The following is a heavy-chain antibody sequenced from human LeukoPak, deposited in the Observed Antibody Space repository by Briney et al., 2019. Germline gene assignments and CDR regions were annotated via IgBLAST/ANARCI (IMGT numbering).Heavy chain of an antibody. V-gene: IGHV1-69*06. Sequence: GASVKVSCKASGGTFSSYAISWVRQAPRQGLEWMGGIIPIFGTASYAQKFQGRVTITADKSTSTAYMELSSLRSEDTAVYYCAGVSGDIVVVPAAYYYYYGMDVWGKGTTVTVSS. CDR2: IIPIFGTA. J-gene: IGHJ6*04. CDR1: GGTFSSYA. CDR3: AGVSGDIVVVPAAYYYYYGMDV. D-gene: IGHD2-2*01.